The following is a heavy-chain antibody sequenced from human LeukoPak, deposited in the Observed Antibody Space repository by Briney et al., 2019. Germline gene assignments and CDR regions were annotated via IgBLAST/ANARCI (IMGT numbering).Heavy chain of an antibody. CDR3: ARDSGGGMGV. Sequence: GGSLRLSCAASGFTFRRYWMSWVRQAPGKGLEWVANIKEDGSDKYYVDSVKGRFTISRDNAKNSLYLQINSLRAEDTAVYYCARDSGGGMGVWGQGTTVTVSS. J-gene: IGHJ6*02. CDR2: IKEDGSDK. D-gene: IGHD3-10*01. CDR1: GFTFRRYW. V-gene: IGHV3-7*01.